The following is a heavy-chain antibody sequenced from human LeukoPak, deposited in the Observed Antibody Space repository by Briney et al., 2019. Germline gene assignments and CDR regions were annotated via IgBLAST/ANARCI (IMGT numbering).Heavy chain of an antibody. CDR1: GGSISSSSYY. Sequence: PSETLSLTCTVSGGSISSSSYYWGWIRQPPGKGLEWIGSIYYSGSTYYNPSLKSRVTVSVDTSKIQFSLKLSSVTAADTAVYYCAKDLYYYDSSGYLGSPSAIDYWGQGTLATVSS. D-gene: IGHD3-22*01. CDR2: IYYSGST. CDR3: AKDLYYYDSSGYLGSPSAIDY. V-gene: IGHV4-39*02. J-gene: IGHJ4*02.